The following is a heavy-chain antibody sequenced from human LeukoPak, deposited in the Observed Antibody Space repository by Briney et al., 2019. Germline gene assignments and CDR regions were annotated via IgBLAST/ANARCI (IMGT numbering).Heavy chain of an antibody. CDR3: ARREQINWYFDL. Sequence: ASVKVSCKASGYTFTSYDINWVRQATGQGLEWMGWMNPNSGNTGYAQKFQGRVTMTRNTSISTAYMELSSLRSEDTAVYYCARREQINWYFDLWGRGTLVTVSS. CDR1: GYTFTSYD. J-gene: IGHJ2*01. CDR2: MNPNSGNT. V-gene: IGHV1-8*01. D-gene: IGHD1/OR15-1a*01.